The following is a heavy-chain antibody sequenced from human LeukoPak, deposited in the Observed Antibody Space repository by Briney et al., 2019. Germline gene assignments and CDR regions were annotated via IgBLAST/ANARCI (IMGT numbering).Heavy chain of an antibody. CDR1: GFTFSSYG. CDR2: IRYDGSNK. CDR3: AKDMTLLWFGELSFGAFDI. V-gene: IGHV3-30*02. D-gene: IGHD3-10*01. Sequence: GGSLRLSWAASGFTFSSYGMHWVRQAPGKGLEWVAFIRYDGSNKYYADSGKGRFTISRDNSKNTLYLQMNSLRAEDTAVYYCAKDMTLLWFGELSFGAFDIWGQGTMVTVSS. J-gene: IGHJ3*02.